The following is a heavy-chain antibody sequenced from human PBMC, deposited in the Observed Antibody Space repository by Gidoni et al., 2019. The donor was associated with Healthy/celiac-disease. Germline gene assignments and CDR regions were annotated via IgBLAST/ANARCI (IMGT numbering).Heavy chain of an antibody. CDR1: GFTFSSYA. J-gene: IGHJ6*03. D-gene: IGHD3-10*01. CDR2: ISYDGSNK. V-gene: IGHV3-30-3*01. CDR3: AAPGTTHYYYYYYMDV. Sequence: QVQLVESGGGVVQPGRSLRLSCAASGFTFSSYAMHWVRQAPGKGLEWVAVISYDGSNKYYADSVKGRFTISRDNSKNTLYLQMNSLRAEDTAVYYCAAPGTTHYYYYYYMDVWGKGTTVTVSS.